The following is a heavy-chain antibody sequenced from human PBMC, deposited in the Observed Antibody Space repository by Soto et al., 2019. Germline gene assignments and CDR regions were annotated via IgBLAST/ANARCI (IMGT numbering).Heavy chain of an antibody. V-gene: IGHV4-59*01. CDR2: IFYSGST. CDR1: GGSISSYY. Sequence: QVQLQESGPGLVKPSETLSLTCTVSGGSISSYYWSWIRQPPGKGLEWIGFIFYSGSTTYNPSLQSRVTIPIDPSEYQFSLKLNPVTAADTAVYYCASMIGDPVLSFDSWGQGTLVAVSS. D-gene: IGHD3-10*02. J-gene: IGHJ5*01. CDR3: ASMIGDPVLSFDS.